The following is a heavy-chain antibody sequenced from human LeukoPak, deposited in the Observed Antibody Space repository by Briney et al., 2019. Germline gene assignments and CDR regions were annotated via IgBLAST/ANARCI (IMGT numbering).Heavy chain of an antibody. J-gene: IGHJ3*02. CDR1: GYTFTSYY. V-gene: IGHV1-46*01. Sequence: ASVKVSCKASGYTFTSYYVHWVRQAPGEGLEWMGIINPNGGSTNYARNFQGRVTMTRDTSTSTVYMELSSLRSEDTAVYYCVRVRDGYNDAYDIWGQGTMVTVPS. CDR3: VRVRDGYNDAYDI. CDR2: INPNGGST. D-gene: IGHD5-24*01.